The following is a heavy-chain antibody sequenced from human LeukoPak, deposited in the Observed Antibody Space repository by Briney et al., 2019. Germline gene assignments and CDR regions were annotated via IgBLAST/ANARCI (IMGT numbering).Heavy chain of an antibody. CDR1: GYTFTSYG. Sequence: ASVTVSCKASGYTFTSYGISWVRQAPGQGLEWMGWISAYNGNTNYAQKLQGRVTMTTDTSTSTAYMELRSLRSDDTAVYYCARADLSGYYYGMDVWGQGTTVTVSS. D-gene: IGHD3-10*01. CDR2: ISAYNGNT. J-gene: IGHJ6*02. CDR3: ARADLSGYYYGMDV. V-gene: IGHV1-18*01.